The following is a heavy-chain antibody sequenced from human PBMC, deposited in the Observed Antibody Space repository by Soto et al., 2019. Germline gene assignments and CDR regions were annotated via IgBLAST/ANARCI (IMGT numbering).Heavy chain of an antibody. J-gene: IGHJ5*02. CDR2: IYHSGST. Sequence: QLQLQESGSGLVKPSQTLSLTCAVSGGSISSGGYSWSWIRQPPGKGLEWIGYIYHSGSTYYNPSLKSRVTISVDRSKYQFSLKLSSVTAADTAVYYCARADCGGDCYSHWFDPWGQGTLVTVSS. D-gene: IGHD2-21*02. V-gene: IGHV4-30-2*01. CDR3: ARADCGGDCYSHWFDP. CDR1: GGSISSGGYS.